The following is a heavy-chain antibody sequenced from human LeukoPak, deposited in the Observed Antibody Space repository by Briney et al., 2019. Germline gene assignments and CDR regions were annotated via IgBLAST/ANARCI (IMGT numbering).Heavy chain of an antibody. J-gene: IGHJ6*02. CDR1: GYSFTSYW. D-gene: IGHD6-6*01. Sequence: GESLKISCKGSGYSFTSYWIGWVRQMPGKGLEWMGIIYPGDSDTRYSPSFQGQVTISADKSISTAYLQWSSLKASDTAMYYCARRVNSISYGMDVWGQGTTVTVSS. V-gene: IGHV5-51*01. CDR3: ARRVNSISYGMDV. CDR2: IYPGDSDT.